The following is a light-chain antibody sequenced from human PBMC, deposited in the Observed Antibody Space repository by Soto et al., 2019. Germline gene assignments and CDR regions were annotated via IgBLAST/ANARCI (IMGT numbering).Light chain of an antibody. CDR2: QTS. V-gene: IGKV3-11*01. Sequence: EIGFTQSPATLSSFPGDRVTLSCRASQYINTRLAWYQHRPGQAPRLLIYQTSIRAAGIPARFSASGSGTDFTLTISDVQPEDFALYYCHQRQSWPRTFGQGTKVDI. J-gene: IGKJ1*01. CDR3: HQRQSWPRT. CDR1: QYINTR.